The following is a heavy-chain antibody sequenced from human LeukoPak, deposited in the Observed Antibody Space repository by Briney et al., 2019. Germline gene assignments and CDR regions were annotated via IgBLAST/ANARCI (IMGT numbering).Heavy chain of an antibody. D-gene: IGHD7-27*01. V-gene: IGHV3-23*01. CDR3: ARRDSSGYIDY. Sequence: PGGSLRLSCAAAGFTFSSYPMIWVRQAPGGGLEWVSTIDGSGGSIYYADSVKGRFTVSRDNSKSMLYVQMNSLRAEDTAVYYCARRDSSGYIDYWGQGVLVTVSS. CDR1: GFTFSSYP. J-gene: IGHJ4*02. CDR2: IDGSGGSI.